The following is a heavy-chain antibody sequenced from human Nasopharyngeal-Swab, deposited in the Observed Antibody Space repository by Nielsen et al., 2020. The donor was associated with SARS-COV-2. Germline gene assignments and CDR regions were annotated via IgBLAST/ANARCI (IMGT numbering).Heavy chain of an antibody. J-gene: IGHJ4*02. Sequence: GESLKISCAASGFTFSSYSMNWVRQAPGKGLEWVSSISSSSSYIYYADSVKGRFTISRDNAKNSLYLQMNSLRAEDTAVYYCERAGPEHYDFWSGYYTVDYWGQGTLVTVSS. D-gene: IGHD3-3*01. V-gene: IGHV3-21*01. CDR2: ISSSSSYI. CDR3: ERAGPEHYDFWSGYYTVDY. CDR1: GFTFSSYS.